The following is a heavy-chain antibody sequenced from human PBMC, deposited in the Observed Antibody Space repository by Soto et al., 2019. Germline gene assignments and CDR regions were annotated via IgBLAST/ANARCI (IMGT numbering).Heavy chain of an antibody. V-gene: IGHV1-69*08. J-gene: IGHJ5*02. D-gene: IGHD5-18*01. CDR1: GGTFSSYT. CDR3: ARESDTGTWFDP. Sequence: QVQLVQSGAEVKKPGSSVKVSCKASGGTFSSYTISWVRQAPGQGLEWMGRIIPILGIANYAQKFQGRVTITADKSSSTAYMELSSLRSEDTAVYYCARESDTGTWFDPWGQGTLVTVSS. CDR2: IIPILGIA.